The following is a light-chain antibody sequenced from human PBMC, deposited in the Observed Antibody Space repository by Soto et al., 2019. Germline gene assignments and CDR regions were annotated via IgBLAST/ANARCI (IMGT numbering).Light chain of an antibody. CDR2: DVS. J-gene: IGLJ1*01. V-gene: IGLV2-14*01. CDR3: SSYTNSNTLV. CDR1: SSDVGGYNY. Sequence: QSVLTQPASVSGSPGQSITISCTGTSSDVGGYNYVSWYQQYPGKAPKLMIYDVSNRPSGVSNRFPGSKSGNTASLTISGLQAEDEADYYCSSYTNSNTLVFGSGTKVTVL.